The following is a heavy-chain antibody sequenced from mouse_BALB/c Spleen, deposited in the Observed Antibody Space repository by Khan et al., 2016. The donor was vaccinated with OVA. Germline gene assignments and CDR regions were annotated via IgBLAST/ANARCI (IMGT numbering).Heavy chain of an antibody. CDR2: IRSKSNNYAT. CDR3: VSNYFDY. V-gene: IGHV10-1*02. J-gene: IGHJ2*01. Sequence: EVQLVETGGGLVQPKGSLKLSCAASGFTFNTYAMNWVRQAPGKGLEWVARIRSKSNNYATYYADSVKDRFTISRDDSQSMLYLQMNNLKTEDTAMYYCVSNYFDYWGQGTTLTVSS. CDR1: GFTFNTYA.